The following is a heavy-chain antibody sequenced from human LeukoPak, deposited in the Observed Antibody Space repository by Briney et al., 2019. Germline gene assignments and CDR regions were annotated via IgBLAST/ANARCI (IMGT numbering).Heavy chain of an antibody. CDR2: IKQDGDEK. CDR3: AKDNRRHYTSGPNPDSLH. J-gene: IGHJ4*02. Sequence: PGGSLRLSCVDSGITFSRYWMSWVRQAPGKGLEWVANIKQDGDEKYYVDSVKGRFTISRDNAKNSLYLQMNSLRVEDTAFYYCAKDNRRHYTSGPNPDSLHWGQGALVTVSS. V-gene: IGHV3-7*03. D-gene: IGHD6-19*01. CDR1: GITFSRYW.